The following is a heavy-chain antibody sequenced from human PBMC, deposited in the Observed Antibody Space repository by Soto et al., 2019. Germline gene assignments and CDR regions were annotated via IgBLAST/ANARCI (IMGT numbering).Heavy chain of an antibody. CDR3: ARYSYEYDGDRNWFAP. CDR1: GASISSKLNY. Sequence: SETLSLTCTVSGASISSKLNYLGWIRQSPGKGLEWIASIYYTGNTFYNPSLKTRVTLSVDTSDNQFSLKLTSVTAADTAVYFCARYSYEYDGDRNWFAPWGQGTLVTVSS. CDR2: IYYTGNT. J-gene: IGHJ5*02. D-gene: IGHD4-17*01. V-gene: IGHV4-39*01.